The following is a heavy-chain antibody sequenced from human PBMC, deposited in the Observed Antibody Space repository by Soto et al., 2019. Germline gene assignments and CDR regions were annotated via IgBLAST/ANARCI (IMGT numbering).Heavy chain of an antibody. V-gene: IGHV1-18*01. CDR1: GYTFTSYG. D-gene: IGHD5-12*01. CDR2: IGSYNGNT. J-gene: IGHJ5*02. Sequence: ASVKVSCKASGYTFTSYGITWVRQAPGQGLEWMGWIGSYNGNTNYAQRLQGRVTMTTDTSTSTAYMELRSLRSDDTAVYYCARDSAVDIGADVGNWFDPWGQGTLVTVSS. CDR3: ARDSAVDIGADVGNWFDP.